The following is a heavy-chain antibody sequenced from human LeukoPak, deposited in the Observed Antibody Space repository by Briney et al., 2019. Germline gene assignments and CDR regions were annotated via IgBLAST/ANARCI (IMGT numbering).Heavy chain of an antibody. D-gene: IGHD4-17*01. CDR2: TSYDGSNT. CDR3: ANEIRPNDY. V-gene: IGHV3-30-3*02. Sequence: GGSLRLSCAASGFTFSSFAMHWVRQAPGKGLDWLSITSYDGSNTYYVESVKGRFSVSRDNSKNTVYLQMNSLRAEDTAVYYCANEIRPNDYWGQGTLVTVSS. CDR1: GFTFSSFA. J-gene: IGHJ4*02.